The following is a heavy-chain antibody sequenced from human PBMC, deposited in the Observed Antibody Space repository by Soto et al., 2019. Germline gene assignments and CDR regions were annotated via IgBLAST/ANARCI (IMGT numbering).Heavy chain of an antibody. CDR1: GYTFTSYG. D-gene: IGHD6-19*01. CDR2: ISAYNGNT. Sequence: SSVKVSCKASGYTFTSYGISWVRQAPGQGLEWMGWISAYNGNTNYAQKLQGRVTMTTDTSTRKAYIELRSLRSDDTAVYYCARDQTLQSFDSSGCYGIDYGG. V-gene: IGHV1-18*04. J-gene: IGHJ4*01. CDR3: ARDQTLQSFDSSGCYGIDY.